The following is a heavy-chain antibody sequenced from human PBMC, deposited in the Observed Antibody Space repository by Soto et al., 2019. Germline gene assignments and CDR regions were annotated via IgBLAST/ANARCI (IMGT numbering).Heavy chain of an antibody. CDR1: GFTFGDYA. Sequence: GGSLRLSCTASGFTFGDYAMSWVRQAPGKGLEWVGFIRSKAYGGTTEYAASVKGRFTISRDDSKSIAYLQMSSLKTEDTAVYYCTRAVHTGGDYGYWGQGTLVTVSS. J-gene: IGHJ4*02. CDR3: TRAVHTGGDYGY. CDR2: IRSKAYGGTT. V-gene: IGHV3-49*04. D-gene: IGHD4-17*01.